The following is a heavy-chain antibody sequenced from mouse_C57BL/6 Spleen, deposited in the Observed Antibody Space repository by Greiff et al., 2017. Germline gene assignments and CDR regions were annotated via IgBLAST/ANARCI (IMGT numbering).Heavy chain of an antibody. V-gene: IGHV1-66*01. CDR1: GYSFTSYY. Sequence: QVQLKESGPELVKPGASVKISCKASGYSFTSYYIHWVKQRPGQGLEWIGWIYPGSGNTKYNEKFKGKATLTADTSSSPAYMQLSSLTSEDSAVYYCARKGGAMDYWGQGTSVTVSS. J-gene: IGHJ4*01. CDR3: ARKGGAMDY. CDR2: IYPGSGNT.